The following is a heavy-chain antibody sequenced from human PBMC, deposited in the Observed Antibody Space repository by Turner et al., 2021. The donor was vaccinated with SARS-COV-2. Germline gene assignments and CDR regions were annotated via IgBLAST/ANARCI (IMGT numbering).Heavy chain of an antibody. CDR2: ISGSGGST. CDR3: AKDYAYYGSGSYPDY. Sequence: EVQLLESGGGLVQPGGSLRPSCAASGFTFSSYAMSWVRQAPGKGLEWVSTISGSGGSTYYADSVKGRFTISRDNSKNTLYLQMNSLRAEDTAVYYCAKDYAYYGSGSYPDYWGQGTLVTVSS. V-gene: IGHV3-23*01. D-gene: IGHD3-10*01. J-gene: IGHJ4*02. CDR1: GFTFSSYA.